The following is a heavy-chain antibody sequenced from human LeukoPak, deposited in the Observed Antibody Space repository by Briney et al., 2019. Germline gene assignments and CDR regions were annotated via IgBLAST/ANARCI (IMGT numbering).Heavy chain of an antibody. D-gene: IGHD2-21*01. J-gene: IGHJ4*02. Sequence: PSETLSLTCAVYGGSFSGYYWSWIRQPPGKGLEWIGEINHSGSTNYNPSLKSRVTISVDTSKNQFSLKLSSVTAADTAVYYCARAPRVALATPFDYWGQGTLVTVSS. V-gene: IGHV4-34*01. CDR1: GGSFSGYY. CDR3: ARAPRVALATPFDY. CDR2: INHSGST.